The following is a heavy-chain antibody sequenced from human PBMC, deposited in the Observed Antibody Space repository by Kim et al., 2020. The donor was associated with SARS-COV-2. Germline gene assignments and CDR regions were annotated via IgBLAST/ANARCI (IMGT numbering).Heavy chain of an antibody. CDR2: IYHSGST. V-gene: IGHV4-38-2*02. Sequence: SETLSLTCTVSGYSISSGYYWGWIRQPPGKGLEWIGSIYHSGSTYYNPSLKSRVTISVDTSKNQFSLKLTSVTVADTAVYYCARSDSAYSNFWTPTSWFDPWGQGTLVTVSS. J-gene: IGHJ5*02. CDR1: GYSISSGYY. D-gene: IGHD4-4*01. CDR3: ARSDSAYSNFWTPTSWFDP.